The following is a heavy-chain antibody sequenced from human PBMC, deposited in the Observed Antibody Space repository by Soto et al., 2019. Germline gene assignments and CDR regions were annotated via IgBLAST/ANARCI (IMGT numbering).Heavy chain of an antibody. J-gene: IGHJ4*02. CDR2: IWYDGSKK. V-gene: IGHV3-33*01. Sequence: GGSLRLSCAASGVSFSKYGMHWVRQAPGKGLEWVSVIWYDGSKKYYADSVTGRFTISRDNSKNTLSLQMNSLRAEDTAVYYCARDFSGSLYYFDYWGQGT. CDR1: GVSFSKYG. D-gene: IGHD6-13*01. CDR3: ARDFSGSLYYFDY.